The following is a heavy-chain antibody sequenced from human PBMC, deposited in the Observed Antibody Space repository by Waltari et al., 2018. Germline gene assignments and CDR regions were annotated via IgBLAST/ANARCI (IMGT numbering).Heavy chain of an antibody. J-gene: IGHJ2*01. Sequence: QVQLQESGPGLVKPSETLSLTCTVSGGSISSYYWSWIRQPPGKGLEWIGYIYYSGSTNYNPALKSRVTISVDTSKNQFSLKLSSVTPADTAVYYCARRVGWFGELSWYFDLWGRGTLVTVSS. CDR2: IYYSGST. CDR1: GGSISSYY. CDR3: ARRVGWFGELSWYFDL. D-gene: IGHD3-10*01. V-gene: IGHV4-59*08.